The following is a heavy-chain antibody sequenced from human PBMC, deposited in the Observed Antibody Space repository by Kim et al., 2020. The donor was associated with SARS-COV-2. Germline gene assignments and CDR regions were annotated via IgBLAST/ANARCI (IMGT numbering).Heavy chain of an antibody. D-gene: IGHD4-17*01. CDR3: ARENENGDYVD. Sequence: ASVKVSCKASGYTFTNFGLTWVRQAPGQGLEWMGWISGYNGNTHYAQKFKGRVSMTTDTSTSTGYMELRSLRSDDTAVYFCARENENGDYVDWGQGTLVTVSS. CDR2: ISGYNGNT. CDR1: GYTFTNFG. J-gene: IGHJ4*02. V-gene: IGHV1-18*01.